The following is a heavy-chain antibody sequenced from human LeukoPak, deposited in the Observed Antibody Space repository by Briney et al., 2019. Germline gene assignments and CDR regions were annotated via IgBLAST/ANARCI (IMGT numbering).Heavy chain of an antibody. CDR2: ICYSGST. J-gene: IGHJ4*01. Sequence: SSETLSLTCTVSGGSISSYYWNWIRQPPGKGLEWIGYICYSGSTNYNPSLKSRVTISVDTSKNQFSLKLSSVTAADTAVYFCARQLRGEAVAGHLQPFDYWGQGTLVTVSS. V-gene: IGHV4-59*08. CDR3: ARQLRGEAVAGHLQPFDY. CDR1: GGSISSYY. D-gene: IGHD6-19*01.